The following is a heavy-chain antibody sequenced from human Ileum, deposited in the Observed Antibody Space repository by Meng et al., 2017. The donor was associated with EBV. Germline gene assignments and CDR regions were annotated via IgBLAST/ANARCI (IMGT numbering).Heavy chain of an antibody. CDR3: ARGGWSLDY. Sequence: ARLPDLRRVLVKPSETLSLPFNASGGSISSYYWIWIRQPPGKGLEWIGYIYYSGSTNYNPSLKSRVTISVDTSKNQFSLNLSSVTAADTAVYYCARGGWSLDYWGQGTLVTVSS. V-gene: IGHV4-59*08. CDR2: IYYSGST. J-gene: IGHJ4*02. D-gene: IGHD2-15*01. CDR1: GGSISSYY.